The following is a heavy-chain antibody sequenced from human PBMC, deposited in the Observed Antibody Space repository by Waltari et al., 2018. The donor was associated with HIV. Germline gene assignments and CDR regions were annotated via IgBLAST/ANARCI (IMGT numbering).Heavy chain of an antibody. CDR3: ASDPYGSWSYL. J-gene: IGHJ4*02. Sequence: EVQLVESGGGLVQSGGSLRLSCAASGFTLSNYWMHWVRQAPGKGLGWGSRLKSDGSISKYAASVKGRFTISRDNAKNTVYLQMNSLRAEDTATYYCASDPYGSWSYLWGQGTLVTVSS. D-gene: IGHD3-10*01. CDR1: GFTLSNYW. CDR2: LKSDGSIS. V-gene: IGHV3-74*03.